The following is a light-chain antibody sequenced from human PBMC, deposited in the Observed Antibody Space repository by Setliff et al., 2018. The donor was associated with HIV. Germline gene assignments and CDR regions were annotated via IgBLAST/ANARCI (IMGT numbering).Light chain of an antibody. J-gene: IGLJ1*01. CDR1: NSDVGGYHY. CDR2: EVS. Sequence: QSVLAQPASVSGSPGQSITISCTGTNSDVGGYHYVSWYQQHPGKAPKLMIYEVSNRPSGVSNRFSGSKSGNTASLTISGLQAEDEADYYCSSYTNTNTGVFGTGTKVTVL. CDR3: SSYTNTNTGV. V-gene: IGLV2-14*01.